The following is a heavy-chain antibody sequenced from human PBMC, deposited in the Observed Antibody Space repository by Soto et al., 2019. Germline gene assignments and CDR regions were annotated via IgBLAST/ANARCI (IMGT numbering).Heavy chain of an antibody. CDR1: GYSFTSYW. V-gene: IGHV5-51*01. CDR2: IYPGDSDT. CDR3: ASHLVGLSGSYGLDP. J-gene: IGHJ5*02. Sequence: GESLKISCKGSGYSFTSYWIGWVRQMPGKGLEWIVIIYPGDSDTRYSPSFQGQVTISADKSISTAYLQWSSLKASDTAMYYCASHLVGLSGSYGLDPWGQGSLVTVSS. D-gene: IGHD1-26*01.